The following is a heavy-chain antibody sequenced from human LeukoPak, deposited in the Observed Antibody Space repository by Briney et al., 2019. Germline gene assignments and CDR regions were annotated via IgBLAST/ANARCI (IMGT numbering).Heavy chain of an antibody. CDR1: GFTFSSYS. V-gene: IGHV3-21*01. J-gene: IGHJ4*02. D-gene: IGHD1-26*01. CDR3: ASLTDIEAGAVRY. Sequence: PGGSLRPSCAASGFTFSSYSMNWVRQAPGKGLEWVSSISSSSSYIYYADSVKGRFTISRDNAKNSLYLQMNSLRAEDTAVYYCASLTDIEAGAVRYWGQGTLVTVSS. CDR2: ISSSSSYI.